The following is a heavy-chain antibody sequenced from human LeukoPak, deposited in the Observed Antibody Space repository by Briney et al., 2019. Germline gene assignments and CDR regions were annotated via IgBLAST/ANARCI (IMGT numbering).Heavy chain of an antibody. Sequence: GGSLRLSCAASGFAFDDYAMHWVRQAPGKGLEWVSGISWNSGSIGYADSVKGRFTISRDNAKNSLYLQMNSLRAEDTALYYCAKDSIESVMGPRRGDFDYWGQGTLVTVSS. CDR2: ISWNSGSI. V-gene: IGHV3-9*01. CDR1: GFAFDDYA. D-gene: IGHD5/OR15-5a*01. J-gene: IGHJ4*02. CDR3: AKDSIESVMGPRRGDFDY.